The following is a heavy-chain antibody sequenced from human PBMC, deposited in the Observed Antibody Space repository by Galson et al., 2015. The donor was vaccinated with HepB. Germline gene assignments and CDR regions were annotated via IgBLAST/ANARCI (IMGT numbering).Heavy chain of an antibody. CDR2: MYCSGSN. Sequence: ETLSLTCTVSGASISTYYWSWIRQPPGKGLEWIGYMYCSGSNNYNPSLRSRVTISGDTSRNQFSLKLRSVTAADTAVYYCASGGVDYHTSGLFDFWGQGTLVSVSS. J-gene: IGHJ4*02. V-gene: IGHV4-59*08. CDR1: GASISTYY. D-gene: IGHD4/OR15-4a*01. CDR3: ASGGVDYHTSGLFDF.